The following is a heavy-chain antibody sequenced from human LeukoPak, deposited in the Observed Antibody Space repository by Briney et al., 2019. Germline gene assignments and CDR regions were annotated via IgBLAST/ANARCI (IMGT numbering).Heavy chain of an antibody. CDR3: ARDGQFGVYSGSYYYFDY. Sequence: GGSLRLSCAASGFTFDDYGMSWVRQAPGKGLEWVSGINWNVGSTGYADSVKGLFTISRDNAKNSLYLQMNSLRAEDTALYYCARDGQFGVYSGSYYYFDYWGQGTLVTVSS. D-gene: IGHD1-26*01. J-gene: IGHJ4*02. CDR2: INWNVGST. V-gene: IGHV3-20*04. CDR1: GFTFDDYG.